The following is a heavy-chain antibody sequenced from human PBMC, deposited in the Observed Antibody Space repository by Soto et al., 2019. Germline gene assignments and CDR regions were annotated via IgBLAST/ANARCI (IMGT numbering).Heavy chain of an antibody. CDR3: AKVVVAATRHSDFDS. Sequence: SETLSLTCTVSGGSINSNNYYLAWILQPPGKGLAWIASIYYDGSTYYDTSLKSRVTISRDTSKNQFSLRLTSMTAADTAVYYCAKVVVAATRHSDFDSWGQGTLVTVSS. CDR2: IYYDGST. J-gene: IGHJ4*02. V-gene: IGHV4-39*02. CDR1: GGSINSNNYY. D-gene: IGHD2-15*01.